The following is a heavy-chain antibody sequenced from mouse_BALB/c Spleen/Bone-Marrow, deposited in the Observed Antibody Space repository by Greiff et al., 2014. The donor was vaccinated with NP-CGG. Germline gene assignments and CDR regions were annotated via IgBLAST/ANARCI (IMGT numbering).Heavy chain of an antibody. CDR2: IYPGNVNT. Sequence: QVQLKESGPELAKPGASVRISCKASGYTFTSYYIHWVKQRPGQGLEWIGWIYPGNVNTKYNEKFKGKATLTADKSSSTAYMQLSSLTSEDSAVYFCARRYDDYFDYWGQGTTLTVSS. V-gene: IGHV1S56*01. D-gene: IGHD2-14*01. CDR3: ARRYDDYFDY. J-gene: IGHJ2*01. CDR1: GYTFTSYY.